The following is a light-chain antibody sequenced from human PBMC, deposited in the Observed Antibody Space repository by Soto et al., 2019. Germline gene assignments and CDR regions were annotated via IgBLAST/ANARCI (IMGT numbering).Light chain of an antibody. J-gene: IGKJ2*04. CDR3: QDYDNSSPCG. Sequence: DIHITQSPSTLSASVGDTVTITCLANHTIGYWLAWYQQRPGKAPRLLVYDAFTLKSAVPSRFSGSGSETDFTLTISRLQPSDYAPHYCQDYDNSSPCGFGLGTRLQL. CDR1: HTIGYW. CDR2: DAF. V-gene: IGKV1-5*01.